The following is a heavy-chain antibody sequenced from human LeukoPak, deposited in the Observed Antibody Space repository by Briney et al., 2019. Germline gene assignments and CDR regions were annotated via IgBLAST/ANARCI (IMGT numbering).Heavy chain of an antibody. V-gene: IGHV3-11*01. CDR2: ISGGGVTI. CDR3: VRDMATYCNILSCHEFRH. D-gene: IGHD2/OR15-2a*01. Sequence: PGGSLRLSCAASGFSISDYYMSWIRQAPGKGLEWISYISGGGVTIYYGDSVKGRFTISRDNAENSLYLQMNSLRADDTAMYYCVRDMATYCNILSCHEFRHWGQGTLVTASS. CDR1: GFSISDYY. J-gene: IGHJ4*02.